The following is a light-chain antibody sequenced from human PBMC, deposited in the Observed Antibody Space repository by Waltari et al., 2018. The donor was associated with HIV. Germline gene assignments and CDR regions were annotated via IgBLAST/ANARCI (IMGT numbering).Light chain of an antibody. CDR2: DDQ. J-gene: IGLJ2*01. CDR1: VSNIGNNY. CDR3: GTWDSSLDDVL. Sequence: QSVLTQPPSVSAAPGQKVPISCSGSVSNIGNNYVSWYQQVPGTAPKLIIYDDQKRTSGIPERFSGSKSGTAATLGITGLQTGDEADYYCGTWDSSLDDVLFGGGSKLTVL. V-gene: IGLV1-51*01.